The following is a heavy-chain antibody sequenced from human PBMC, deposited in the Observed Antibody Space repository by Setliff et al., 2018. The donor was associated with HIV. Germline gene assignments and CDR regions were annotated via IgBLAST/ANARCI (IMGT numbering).Heavy chain of an antibody. CDR1: GYTFTTYA. Sequence: GASVKVSCKASGYTFTTYAINWVRQATGQGLEWMGWINMYTANPSYAQGFTGRFVFSLDTSVSTAYLQISSLEAEDTALYYCARDRYGASFDSWGQGTLVTVSS. V-gene: IGHV7-4-1*02. J-gene: IGHJ4*02. D-gene: IGHD3-16*02. CDR3: ARDRYGASFDS. CDR2: INMYTANP.